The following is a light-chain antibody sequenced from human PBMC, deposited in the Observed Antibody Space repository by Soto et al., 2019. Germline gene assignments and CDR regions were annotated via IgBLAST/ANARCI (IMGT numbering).Light chain of an antibody. J-gene: IGLJ2*01. CDR2: ENS. CDR3: CSYVSRSTDVV. CDR1: TSGIGSYDL. V-gene: IGLV2-23*01. Sequence: QSALTQPASVSGSPGQSTTISCTATTSGIGSYDLVSWYQQHPGNAPKLLIYENSKRPSGVSNRFSGSKSGNTASLTISGLQADDEADYYCCSYVSRSTDVVFGGGTKLTVL.